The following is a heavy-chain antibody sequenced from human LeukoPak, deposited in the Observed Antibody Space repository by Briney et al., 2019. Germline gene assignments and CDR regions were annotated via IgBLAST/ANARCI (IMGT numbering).Heavy chain of an antibody. V-gene: IGHV1-46*01. CDR1: GYTFTSYY. CDR3: ARARSLGKYSYGHRAFDI. Sequence: ASVKVSCKASGYTFTSYYMHWVRQAPPQGLEWMGIINPSGGSTSYAQKFQDRVTMTRDMSTSTVYMELSSLRSEDTAVYYCARARSLGKYSYGHRAFDIWGQGTMVTVSS. CDR2: INPSGGST. J-gene: IGHJ3*02. D-gene: IGHD5-18*01.